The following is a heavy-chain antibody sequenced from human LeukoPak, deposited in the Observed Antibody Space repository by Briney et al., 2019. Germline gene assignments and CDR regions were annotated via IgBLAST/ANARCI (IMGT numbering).Heavy chain of an antibody. CDR3: ARGVVTAPQTFDY. CDR2: IYYSDT. CDR1: GGSISSGGYS. Sequence: SQTLSLTCAVSGGSISSGGYSWSSIRQPPGKGLEWIGYIYYSDTYYNPSLKSRVTISVDTSKNQFSLKLSSVTAADTAVYYCARGVVTAPQTFDYWGQGTLVTVSS. J-gene: IGHJ4*02. D-gene: IGHD2-21*02. V-gene: IGHV4-30-4*07.